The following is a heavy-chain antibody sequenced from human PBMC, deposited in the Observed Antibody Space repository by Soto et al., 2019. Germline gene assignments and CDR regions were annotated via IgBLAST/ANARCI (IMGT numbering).Heavy chain of an antibody. CDR1: GFTFSSYS. J-gene: IGHJ4*02. CDR2: ISSSSSYI. Sequence: GGSLRLSCAASGFTFSSYSMNWVRPAPGKGLEWVSSISSSSSYIYYADSVKGRFTISRDNAKNSLYLQMNSLRAEDTAVYYCARDVYYGSGSYYNVSSYWGQGTLVTVSS. CDR3: ARDVYYGSGSYYNVSSY. D-gene: IGHD3-10*01. V-gene: IGHV3-21*01.